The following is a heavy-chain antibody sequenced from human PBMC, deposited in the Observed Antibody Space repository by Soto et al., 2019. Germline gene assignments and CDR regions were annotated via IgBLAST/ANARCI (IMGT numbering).Heavy chain of an antibody. Sequence: PSHTHPLTGASSVGRDSRYSGAWYRIKQSPSRGLEWLGRTYYRSKWYNDYAVSVKSRITINPDTSKNQFSLQLNSVTPEDTAVYYCARGSSSWYNSTHGFDPWGQGTL. V-gene: IGHV6-1*01. D-gene: IGHD6-13*01. J-gene: IGHJ5*02. CDR1: VGRDSRYSGA. CDR3: ARGSSSWYNSTHGFDP. CDR2: TYYRSKWYN.